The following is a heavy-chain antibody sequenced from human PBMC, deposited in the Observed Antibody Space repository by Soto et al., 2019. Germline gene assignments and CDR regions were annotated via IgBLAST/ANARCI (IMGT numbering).Heavy chain of an antibody. CDR2: VYYRGRS. CDR3: VSQRTTVPTQAYFDY. CDR1: GGSVTNSSYY. V-gene: IGHV4-39*01. Sequence: PSETLSLTCTVSGGSVTNSSYYWGWIRQSPGKGLEWIGSVYYRGRSYSKSSVKSRVTISVDTSKYRFSLSLNSVTASDTAVYFCVSQRTTVPTQAYFDYWGPGALVTVSS. J-gene: IGHJ4*02. D-gene: IGHD4-17*01.